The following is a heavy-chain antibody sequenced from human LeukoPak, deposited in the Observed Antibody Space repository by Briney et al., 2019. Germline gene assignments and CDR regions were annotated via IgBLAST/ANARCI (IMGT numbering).Heavy chain of an antibody. D-gene: IGHD6-6*01. V-gene: IGHV1-2*02. CDR3: ARTKIIHSSSLAY. J-gene: IGHJ4*02. CDR1: GYTFTGYY. CDR2: INPNSGGT. Sequence: EASVKVSCTASGYTFTGYYMHWVRQAPGQGLEWMGWINPNSGGTNYAQKFQGRVTMTRDTSISTAYMELSRLRSDDTAVYYCARTKIIHSSSLAYWGQGTLVTVSS.